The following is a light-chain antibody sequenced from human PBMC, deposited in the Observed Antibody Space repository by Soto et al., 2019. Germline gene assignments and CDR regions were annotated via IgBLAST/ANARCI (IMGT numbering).Light chain of an antibody. CDR1: QSLNRD. CDR2: GAS. J-gene: IGKJ5*01. Sequence: IVMTQSPATLSMSPGERATLSCRASQSLNRDLAWYQQKPGQSPRLLIFGASIRATGIPARFSGSGSETDFTLTVSSLRSEDSAVYYCQQYNYWPITFGQGTRLEIK. CDR3: QQYNYWPIT. V-gene: IGKV3-15*01.